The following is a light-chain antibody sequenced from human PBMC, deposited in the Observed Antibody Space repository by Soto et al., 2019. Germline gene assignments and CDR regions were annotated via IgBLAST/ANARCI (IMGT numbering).Light chain of an antibody. V-gene: IGKV3-15*01. CDR2: GAS. Sequence: EIAMTQSPATLSVSPGERATLSCRASQSVSSNLAWYQQKPGQAPRLLIYGASTRATGIPARFSGSGSGTEFTLTISSLQSEDFAVYYCQQYNNCPRTLGGGTKVEIK. CDR3: QQYNNCPRT. CDR1: QSVSSN. J-gene: IGKJ4*01.